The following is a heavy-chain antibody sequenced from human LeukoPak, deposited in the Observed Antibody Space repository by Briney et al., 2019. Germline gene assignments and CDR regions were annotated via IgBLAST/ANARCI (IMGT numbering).Heavy chain of an antibody. CDR2: INQDGSQK. Sequence: GESLTLSCAASGFTFTSNWMRWVRQAPGKGLEWMAHINQDGSQKYYADSVKGRFTISRDNTKNSLYLQMNSLSAEDTATYFCANLLGGLSTSNYWGQGILVTVSS. D-gene: IGHD3-16*01. CDR3: ANLLGGLSTSNY. CDR1: GFTFTSNW. J-gene: IGHJ4*02. V-gene: IGHV3-7*03.